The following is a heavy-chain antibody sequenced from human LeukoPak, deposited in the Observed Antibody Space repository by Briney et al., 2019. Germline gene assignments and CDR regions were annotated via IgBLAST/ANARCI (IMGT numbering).Heavy chain of an antibody. D-gene: IGHD5-18*01. Sequence: ASVKVSCKASGGTFSSYAISWVRQAPRQGLEWMGRIIPILGIANYAQKFQGRVTITADKSTSTAYMELSSLRSEDTAVYYCARDWVELGYSYGYGYWGQGTLVTVSS. CDR2: IIPILGIA. J-gene: IGHJ4*02. CDR1: GGTFSSYA. CDR3: ARDWVELGYSYGYGY. V-gene: IGHV1-69*04.